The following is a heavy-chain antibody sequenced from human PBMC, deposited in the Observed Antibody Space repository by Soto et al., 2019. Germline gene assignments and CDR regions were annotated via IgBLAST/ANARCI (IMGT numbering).Heavy chain of an antibody. V-gene: IGHV1-18*01. D-gene: IGHD1-7*01. CDR1: GYTFTSYG. Sequence: ASVKVSCKASGYTFTSYGISWVRQPPGQGLEWMGWISAYNGNTNYAQKLQGRVTMTTDTSTSTGDMELRSLTSDDTAGYYCARGVNLNWWFDPWGQGTQGAVSS. J-gene: IGHJ5*02. CDR3: ARGVNLNWWFDP. CDR2: ISAYNGNT.